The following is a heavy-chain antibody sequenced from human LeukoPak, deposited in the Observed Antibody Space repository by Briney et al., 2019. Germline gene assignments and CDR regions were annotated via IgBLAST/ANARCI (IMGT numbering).Heavy chain of an antibody. J-gene: IGHJ1*01. Sequence: RSSETLSLTCSVSGDSVSGRGFYWAWIRQTPGKGLEWIGNIHYSGYTYCNPSLKSRVIISVDTSKNQFSLKLTSVTAADTAIYYCARDEGGGTGWREYFQHWGQGSLVTVSA. CDR2: IHYSGYT. D-gene: IGHD6-19*01. CDR1: GDSVSGRGFY. V-gene: IGHV4-39*07. CDR3: ARDEGGGTGWREYFQH.